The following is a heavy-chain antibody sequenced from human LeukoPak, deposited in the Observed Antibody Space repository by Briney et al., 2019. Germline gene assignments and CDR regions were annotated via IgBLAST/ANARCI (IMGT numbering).Heavy chain of an antibody. CDR1: GGSISSYY. J-gene: IGHJ3*02. CDR2: IYYSGST. V-gene: IGHV4-59*08. CDR3: ASTIGVCGGDCYSGDAFDI. Sequence: SETLSLTCTVSGGSISSYYWSWIRQPPGKGLEWIGYIYYSGSTNYNPSLKSRVTISVDTSKNQFSLKLSSVTAADTAVYYCASTIGVCGGDCYSGDAFDIWGQGTMVTVSS. D-gene: IGHD2-21*02.